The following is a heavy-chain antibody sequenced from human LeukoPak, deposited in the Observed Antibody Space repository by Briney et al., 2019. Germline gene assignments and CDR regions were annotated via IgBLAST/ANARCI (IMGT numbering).Heavy chain of an antibody. CDR1: GGSFSGFY. D-gene: IGHD6-19*01. Sequence: SETLSLTCAVYGGSFSGFYWSWIRQPPGKGLEWIGEIDQSGSTNYNPYLRSRGTISVDTSQNQFSLKLSSVTATDTAVYYCARRVEGEQWLVQRDYYFDYWGQGTLVTVSS. CDR2: IDQSGST. V-gene: IGHV4-34*01. CDR3: ARRVEGEQWLVQRDYYFDY. J-gene: IGHJ4*02.